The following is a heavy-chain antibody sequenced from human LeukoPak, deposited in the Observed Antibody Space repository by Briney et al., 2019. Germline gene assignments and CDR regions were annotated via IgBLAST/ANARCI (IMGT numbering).Heavy chain of an antibody. CDR3: ARVHGDYGLYYFDY. CDR2: IYYSGST. CDR1: GGSISSGDYY. Sequence: SETLSLTCTVSGGSISSGDYYWSWIRQPPGKGLEWIGYIYYSGSTYYNPSLKSRVTISVDTSKNQFSLKLSSVTAADTAVYYCARVHGDYGLYYFDYWGQGTLVTVSS. V-gene: IGHV4-30-4*01. D-gene: IGHD4-17*01. J-gene: IGHJ4*02.